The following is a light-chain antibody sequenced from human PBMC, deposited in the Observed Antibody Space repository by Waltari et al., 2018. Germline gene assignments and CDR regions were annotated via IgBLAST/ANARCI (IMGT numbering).Light chain of an antibody. V-gene: IGLV2-14*03. CDR3: TSYRSTNTRVI. J-gene: IGLJ2*01. Sequence: QSALTQPASVSGSPGQSITISCTGINGDVGGYYYVSWYQQYPGKAPKLLIYDVSHRPSGVSSRFSASKSGNTASLTISGLQTEDKADYYCTSYRSTNTRVIFGGGTKLAVL. CDR1: NGDVGGYYY. CDR2: DVS.